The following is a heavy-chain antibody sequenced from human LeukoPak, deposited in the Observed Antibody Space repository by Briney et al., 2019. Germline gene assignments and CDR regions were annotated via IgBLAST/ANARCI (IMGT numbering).Heavy chain of an antibody. V-gene: IGHV3-33*08. D-gene: IGHD6-19*01. CDR3: ATDRAVAGIHHFEQ. Sequence: PGRSLRLSCAASGFTFSSYGMHWVRQAPAKGPHWVAIIWYDGSNRYYADSVEGRFTISRDNSKKTLYLQMNSLRVEDTAVYHCATDRAVAGIHHFEQWGQGTLVTVSS. CDR1: GFTFSSYG. J-gene: IGHJ4*02. CDR2: IWYDGSNR.